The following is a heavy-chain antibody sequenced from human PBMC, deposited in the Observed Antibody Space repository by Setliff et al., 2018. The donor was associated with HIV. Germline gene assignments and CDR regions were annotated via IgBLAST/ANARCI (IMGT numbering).Heavy chain of an antibody. V-gene: IGHV1-18*01. CDR3: ARDGYYNSWSGYGYYYYYMDV. D-gene: IGHD3-3*01. CDR2: FDPEDGET. Sequence: ASVKVSCKASGYTFTSHGISWVRQAPGQGLEWVGGFDPEDGETMYAQKFQGRVTMTRDTSTSTVYMELSSLRSEDTAVYNCARDGYYNSWSGYGYYYYYMDVWGKGTTVTVSS. J-gene: IGHJ6*03. CDR1: GYTFTSHG.